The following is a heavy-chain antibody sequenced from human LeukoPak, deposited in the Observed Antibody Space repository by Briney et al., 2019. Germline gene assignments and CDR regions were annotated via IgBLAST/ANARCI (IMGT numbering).Heavy chain of an antibody. CDR3: ARKSASGNYPLDY. CDR2: ISADSATT. Sequence: GGSLRLSCAASGYTFGSYSMTWVGQALGKGLEWVSVISADSATTFYADSVKGRFTISRDNAKNTVFLQMSSLRAEDTALYYCARKSASGNYPLDYWGQGTLVTVSS. D-gene: IGHD3-10*01. V-gene: IGHV3-23*01. CDR1: GYTFGSYS. J-gene: IGHJ4*02.